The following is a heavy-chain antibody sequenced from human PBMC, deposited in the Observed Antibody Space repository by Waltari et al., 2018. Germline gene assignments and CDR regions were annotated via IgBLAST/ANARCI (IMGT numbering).Heavy chain of an antibody. CDR2: FDPELGET. J-gene: IGHJ3*02. D-gene: IGHD2-2*01. V-gene: IGHV1-24*01. CDR3: ATQNCSTASCYFAMDAFDI. CDR1: GYTLTALS. Sequence: QVQLVQSGAEVKKPGASVKVSCQVSGYTLTALSMHWVRQAPGKGLEWMGGFDPELGETVYAQKFQGRVTMTEDTSTDTAYMELSSLRSEDTAVYYCATQNCSTASCYFAMDAFDIWGQGTMVTVSS.